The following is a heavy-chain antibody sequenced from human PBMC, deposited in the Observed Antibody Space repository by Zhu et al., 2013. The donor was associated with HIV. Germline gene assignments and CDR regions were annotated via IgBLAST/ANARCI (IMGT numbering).Heavy chain of an antibody. V-gene: IGHV1-2*02. CDR3: ARSGVDLVGAANDAFDI. J-gene: IGHJ3*02. CDR1: GYTFTGYY. CDR2: INPNSGGT. D-gene: IGHD1-26*01. Sequence: QVQLVQSGAEVMQPGASVKVSCKASGYTFTGYYMHWVRQAPGQGLEWMGWINPNSGGTNYAQKFQGRVTMTRDTSISTAYMELSRLRSDDTAVYYCARSGVDLVGAANDAFDIWAKGQWSPSLQ.